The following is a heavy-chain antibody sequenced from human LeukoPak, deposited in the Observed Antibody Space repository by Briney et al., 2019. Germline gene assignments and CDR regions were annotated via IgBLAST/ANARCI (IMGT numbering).Heavy chain of an antibody. CDR2: IRYDGSSK. Sequence: PGGSLRLSCEASGFTFSSYGMHWVRQAPGKGPEWVAFIRYDGSSKFYADSVKARFTISRDNSKNTLYLQMNSLRADDTAVYYCARYPVPAATMENWFDPWGQGTLVTVSS. CDR1: GFTFSSYG. V-gene: IGHV3-30*02. D-gene: IGHD2-2*01. J-gene: IGHJ5*02. CDR3: ARYPVPAATMENWFDP.